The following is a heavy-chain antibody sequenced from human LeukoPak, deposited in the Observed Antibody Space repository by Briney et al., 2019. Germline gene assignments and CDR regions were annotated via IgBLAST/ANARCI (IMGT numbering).Heavy chain of an antibody. CDR2: ISAYNGNT. CDR3: ARGDYGDYEGAVNPDY. Sequence: ASVKVSCKASGYTFTSYGISWVRQAPGQGLEWMGWISAYNGNTNYAQKLQGRVTMTTDTSTSTAYMELRSLRSGDTAVYYCARGDYGDYEGAVNPDYWGQGTLVTVSS. V-gene: IGHV1-18*01. CDR1: GYTFTSYG. J-gene: IGHJ4*02. D-gene: IGHD4-17*01.